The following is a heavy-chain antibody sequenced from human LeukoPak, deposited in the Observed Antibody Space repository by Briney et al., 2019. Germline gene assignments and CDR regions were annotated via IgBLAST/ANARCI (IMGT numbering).Heavy chain of an antibody. CDR2: IYYSGNTNT. Sequence: SETLSLTCTVSGGSISSYYWTWIRQPPGKGLEWIGYIYYSGNTNTNYSPSLKSRVTISVDRSKNQFSLNLSSVTAADTAVYYCARDRPWGAGYYYMDVWGKGTTVTVSS. CDR1: GGSISSYY. V-gene: IGHV4-59*01. D-gene: IGHD3-16*01. J-gene: IGHJ6*03. CDR3: ARDRPWGAGYYYMDV.